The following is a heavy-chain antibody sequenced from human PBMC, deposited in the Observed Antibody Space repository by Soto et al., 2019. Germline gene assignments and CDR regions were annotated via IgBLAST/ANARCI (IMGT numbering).Heavy chain of an antibody. CDR2: SIPVFQTA. CDR1: GGLFSSYP. V-gene: IGHV1-69*01. Sequence: QEQLVQSGAEVKKPGSSVTVSCKASGGLFSSYPISWVRQVPGHGLEWMGGSIPVFQTAYYTQRFQGRVTITADESTNTAYMELSSLRSEDTAIYYCARGGSGYTWFNEFWGQGTLVTVSS. J-gene: IGHJ4*02. CDR3: ARGGSGYTWFNEF. D-gene: IGHD3-22*01.